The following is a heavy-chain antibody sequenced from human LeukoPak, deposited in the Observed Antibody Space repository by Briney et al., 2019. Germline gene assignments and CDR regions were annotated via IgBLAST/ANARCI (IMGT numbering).Heavy chain of an antibody. CDR1: GFTFGSYS. Sequence: GGSLRLSCAASGFTFGSYSMHWVRRGPGKGLEWVTVISHDGNKKYYADSVKGRFTISRDNSKNTLYLQMNSLRAEDTAIYYCAKDFGDYSGWYFDYWGLGTLVTVSS. D-gene: IGHD6-19*01. J-gene: IGHJ4*02. CDR3: AKDFGDYSGWYFDY. V-gene: IGHV3-30*18. CDR2: ISHDGNKK.